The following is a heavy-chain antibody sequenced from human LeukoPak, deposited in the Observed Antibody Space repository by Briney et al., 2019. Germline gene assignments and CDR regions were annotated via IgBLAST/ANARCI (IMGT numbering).Heavy chain of an antibody. Sequence: SVKVTCKASGGTFSSYTISWVRQAPGQGLEWMGRIIPILGIANYAQKFQGRVTTTADKSTSTAYMELSSLRSEDTAVYYCAALYYYDSSGYYPIDYWGQGTLVTVSS. J-gene: IGHJ4*02. CDR2: IIPILGIA. CDR1: GGTFSSYT. CDR3: AALYYYDSSGYYPIDY. D-gene: IGHD3-22*01. V-gene: IGHV1-69*02.